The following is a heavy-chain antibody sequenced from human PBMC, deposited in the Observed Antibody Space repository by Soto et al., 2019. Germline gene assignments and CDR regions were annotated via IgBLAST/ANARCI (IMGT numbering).Heavy chain of an antibody. CDR2: IFSNDEK. J-gene: IGHJ2*01. CDR3: ARILMRGYCSGGSCYDWYFDH. Sequence: QVTLKESGPVLVKPTETLTLTCTVSGFSLSNARMGVSWIRQPPGKALEWLAHIFSNDEKSYSTSLKSRLTNARDTPKSQVVLTKTNMDPGDTATYYCARILMRGYCSGGSCYDWYFDHWGRGTLVTVSS. CDR1: GFSLSNARMG. D-gene: IGHD2-15*01. V-gene: IGHV2-26*01.